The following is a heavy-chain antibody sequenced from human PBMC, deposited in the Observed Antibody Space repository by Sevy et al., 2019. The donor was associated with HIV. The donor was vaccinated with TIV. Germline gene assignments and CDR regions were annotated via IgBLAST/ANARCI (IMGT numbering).Heavy chain of an antibody. D-gene: IGHD6-13*01. CDR3: ARSMEQQLDAFDI. CDR1: DASIRDSSSY. J-gene: IGHJ3*02. CDR2: IYSYGET. V-gene: IGHV4-39*01. Sequence: SETLSLTCTVSDASIRDSSSYWAWIRQPPGKGLEWIGNIYSYGETYYNSSLKSRVTISVDTSKNQFSLSLTSVTAADTAIYFCARSMEQQLDAFDIWGQGTMVTVSS.